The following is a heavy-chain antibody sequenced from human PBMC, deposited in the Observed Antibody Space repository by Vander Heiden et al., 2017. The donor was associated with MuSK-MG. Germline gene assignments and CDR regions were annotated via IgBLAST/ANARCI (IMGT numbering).Heavy chain of an antibody. D-gene: IGHD1-26*01. CDR3: ARDRLKWELPGYYYYGMDV. V-gene: IGHV3-11*01. CDR1: GFTFSDYY. CDR2: ISSSGSTI. Sequence: QVQLVESGGGLVTPGGSLRLSCAASGFTFSDYYMGWIRQAPGKGLEWVSYISSSGSTIYYADSVKGRFTISRDNAKNSLYLQMNSLRAEDTAVYYCARDRLKWELPGYYYYGMDVWGQGTTVTVSS. J-gene: IGHJ6*02.